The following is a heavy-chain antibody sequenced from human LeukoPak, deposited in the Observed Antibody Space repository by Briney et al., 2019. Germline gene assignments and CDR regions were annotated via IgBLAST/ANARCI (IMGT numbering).Heavy chain of an antibody. CDR3: VNLWEAGY. CDR1: GFTFSSYW. J-gene: IGHJ4*02. V-gene: IGHV3-7*01. Sequence: GGSLRLSCTASGFTFSSYWMSWVRQAPGKGLEWVANVNQDGSKKYYVDSVKGRFTISRDNAKNSLYLQLSSLRVEDTAMYYCVNLWEAGYWGQGTLVTVSS. CDR2: VNQDGSKK. D-gene: IGHD3-16*01.